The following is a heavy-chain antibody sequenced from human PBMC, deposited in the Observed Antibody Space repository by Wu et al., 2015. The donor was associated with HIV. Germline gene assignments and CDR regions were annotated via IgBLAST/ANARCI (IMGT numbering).Heavy chain of an antibody. D-gene: IGHD3-10*01. CDR3: ARGVYISETGFFDD. CDR2: ISYYNTNI. J-gene: IGHJ4*02. Sequence: QVQLVQSGLEVKKPGSSVKVSCKASGGTFSSYAISWVRQAPGQGLEWMGWISYYNTNIHYAEKFRGRFTMTTDTSTSIAYMELRSLRSDDTAIYYCARGVYISETGFFDDWGQGTLVTVS. V-gene: IGHV1-18*01. CDR1: GGTFSSYA.